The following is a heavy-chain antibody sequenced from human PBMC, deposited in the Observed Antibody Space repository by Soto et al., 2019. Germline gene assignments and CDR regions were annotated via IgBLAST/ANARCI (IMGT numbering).Heavy chain of an antibody. CDR2: IYYSGST. CDR1: GGSISSGGYY. CDR3: ARGKQQLSLYYYYYYGMDV. J-gene: IGHJ6*02. V-gene: IGHV4-31*03. Sequence: SETLSLTCTVSGGSISSGGYYWSWIRQHPGKGLEWIGYIYYSGSTYYNTSLKSRVTISVDTSKNQFSLKLSSVTAADTAVYYCARGKQQLSLYYYYYYGMDVWGQGTTVTVSS. D-gene: IGHD6-13*01.